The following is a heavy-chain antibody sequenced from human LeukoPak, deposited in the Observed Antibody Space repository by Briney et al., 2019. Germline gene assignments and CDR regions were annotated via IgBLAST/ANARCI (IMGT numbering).Heavy chain of an antibody. D-gene: IGHD3-10*01. V-gene: IGHV4-59*11. CDR2: IYYSGTT. Sequence: PSETLSLTCTVSGGSISPLYWSWIRQPPGKGLEFIGYIYYSGTTNYNPSLKSRVTLSVDTSMNQFSLTLGSVTAADTAVYYCARGGVAARYYFDYWGQGTLVTVSS. J-gene: IGHJ4*02. CDR3: ARGGVAARYYFDY. CDR1: GGSISPLY.